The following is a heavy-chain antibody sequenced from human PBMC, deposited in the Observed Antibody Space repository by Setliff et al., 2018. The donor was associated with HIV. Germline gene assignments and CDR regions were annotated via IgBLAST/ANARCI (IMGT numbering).Heavy chain of an antibody. CDR3: ARSGYSSSWYLDYYYYYGMDV. J-gene: IGHJ6*02. CDR1: GFTFTDYH. Sequence: GASVKVSCKTSGFTFTDYHIHWARQAPGQGLEWMGWINPNSGGTNYAQKFQGRVTMTRDTSISTAYMELSRLRSDDTAVYYCARSGYSSSWYLDYYYYYGMDVWGQGTTVTVSS. D-gene: IGHD6-13*01. CDR2: INPNSGGT. V-gene: IGHV1-2*02.